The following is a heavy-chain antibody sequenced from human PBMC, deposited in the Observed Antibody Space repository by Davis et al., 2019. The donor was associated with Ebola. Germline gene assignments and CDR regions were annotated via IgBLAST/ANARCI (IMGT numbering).Heavy chain of an antibody. CDR2: ISDSGGST. CDR3: AKDNSNVWFDV. V-gene: IGHV3-23*01. CDR1: GFTFSNYG. D-gene: IGHD6-19*01. Sequence: GESLKISCGGSGFTFSNYGMNWVRQAPGKGLEWVSGISDSGGSTHYADSVKGRFTISRDNSKNTLYLQMNSLRVEDTAIYYCAKDNSNVWFDVWGPGTMVTVSS. J-gene: IGHJ3*01.